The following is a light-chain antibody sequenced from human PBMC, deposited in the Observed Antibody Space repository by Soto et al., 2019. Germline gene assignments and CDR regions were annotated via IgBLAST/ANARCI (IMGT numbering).Light chain of an antibody. V-gene: IGLV2-11*01. J-gene: IGLJ3*02. CDR3: CSYAGSSTWV. CDR1: SSDVGGYIY. Sequence: QSALTQPRSVSESPGQSVTISCTGTSSDVGGYIYVSWYQQHPGKAPKLLIYDVSKRPSGVPDRFSGSKSGNTASLTISGLLPEDEDDYYCCSYAGSSTWVFGGGTKVTVL. CDR2: DVS.